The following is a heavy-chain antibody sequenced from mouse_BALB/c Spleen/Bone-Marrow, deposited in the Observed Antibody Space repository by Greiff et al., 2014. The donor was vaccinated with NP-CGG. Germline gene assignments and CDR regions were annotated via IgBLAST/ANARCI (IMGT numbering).Heavy chain of an antibody. CDR2: ISSAGST. J-gene: IGHJ4*01. Sequence: VQLKESGGGLVKPGGSLKLSCAASGFTFSSYAMSWVRQTPEKRLEWVASISSAGSTYYPSSVKGRFTVSRDNARNILYLLMSSLRSEDTAMYYCVRWTTYPLMDYWGQGTSVTVSS. D-gene: IGHD5-5*01. CDR3: VRWTTYPLMDY. CDR1: GFTFSSYA. V-gene: IGHV5-6-5*01.